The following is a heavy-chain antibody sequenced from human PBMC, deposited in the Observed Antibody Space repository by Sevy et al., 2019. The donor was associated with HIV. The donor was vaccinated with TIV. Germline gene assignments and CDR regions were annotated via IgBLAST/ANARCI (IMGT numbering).Heavy chain of an antibody. D-gene: IGHD3-10*02. J-gene: IGHJ4*02. CDR1: GFTFSSYA. CDR2: FSFGCGKI. Sequence: GGSLRLSCAASGFTFSSYAMSWVRQAPGKGLEWVSTFSFGCGKINYADSVKGRFTISIDNAKNTLYLQMHSLRAEDTAVYYCAREGCSKPHDYWGQGTLVTVSS. V-gene: IGHV3-23*01. CDR3: AREGCSKPHDY.